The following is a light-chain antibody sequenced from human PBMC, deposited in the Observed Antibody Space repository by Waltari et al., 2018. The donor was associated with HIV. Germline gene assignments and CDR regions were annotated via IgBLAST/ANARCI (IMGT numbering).Light chain of an antibody. Sequence: EIVLTQSPGTLSLSPGESASLSCRASRSVSSYIACDQQKPGQAPRLLIYGASSRAAGVPDRFSGSASGADFTLTISRLEAEDSAVYFCQQYGTSPPWYTFGQGTKLQIK. V-gene: IGKV3-20*01. CDR2: GAS. CDR1: RSVSSY. J-gene: IGKJ2*01. CDR3: QQYGTSPPWYT.